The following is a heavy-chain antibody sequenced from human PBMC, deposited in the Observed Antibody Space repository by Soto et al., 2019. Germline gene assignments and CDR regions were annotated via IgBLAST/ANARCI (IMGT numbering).Heavy chain of an antibody. CDR2: IIPIFGTA. CDR3: GVVVDKHYYYGMDV. Sequence: QVQLVQSGAEVKKPGSSVKVSCKASGGTFSSYAISWVRQAPGQGLEWMGGIIPIFGTADYAQKLQGRVTITADESTSTAYMELSSLRSEDTAVYYCGVVVDKHYYYGMDVWGQGTTVTVSS. J-gene: IGHJ6*02. V-gene: IGHV1-69*12. D-gene: IGHD3-22*01. CDR1: GGTFSSYA.